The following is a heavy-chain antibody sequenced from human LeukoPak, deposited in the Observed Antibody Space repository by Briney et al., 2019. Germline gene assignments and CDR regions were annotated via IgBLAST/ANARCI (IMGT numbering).Heavy chain of an antibody. V-gene: IGHV1-69*13. D-gene: IGHD6-19*01. Sequence: ASVRVSCKASGGTSSSYAISWVRQAPGQGLEWMGGIIPIFGTANYAQKFQGRVTITADESTSTAYMELSSLRSEDTAVYYCARDGSSGWSFLYYFDYWGQGTLVTVSS. CDR1: GGTSSSYA. CDR2: IIPIFGTA. J-gene: IGHJ4*02. CDR3: ARDGSSGWSFLYYFDY.